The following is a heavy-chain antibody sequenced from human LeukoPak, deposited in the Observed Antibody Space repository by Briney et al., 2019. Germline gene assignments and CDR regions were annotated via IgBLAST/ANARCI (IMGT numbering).Heavy chain of an antibody. J-gene: IGHJ4*02. CDR2: INPNSGGT. CDR3: AREVLGARAFEY. D-gene: IGHD1-26*01. Sequence: ASVKVSCKASGYTFTSYGISWVRQAPGQGLEWMGWINPNSGGTNYAQKFQGRVTMTRDASISTAYMELSRLRSDDTAVYYCAREVLGARAFEYWGQGILVTVSS. CDR1: GYTFTSYG. V-gene: IGHV1-2*02.